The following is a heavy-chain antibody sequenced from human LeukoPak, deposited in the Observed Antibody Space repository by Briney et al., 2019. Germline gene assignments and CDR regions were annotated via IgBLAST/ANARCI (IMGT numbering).Heavy chain of an antibody. J-gene: IGHJ4*02. V-gene: IGHV3-21*01. CDR2: ISSSSSYI. CDR3: ARDRDDSSSLDY. Sequence: GGSLRLSCAASGFTFSSYSMNWVRQAPGKGLEWVSSISSSSSYIYYADSVKGRFTISRDNAKNSLYLQMNSLRAEDTAVYYCARDRDDSSSLDYWGQGTLVTVSS. CDR1: GFTFSSYS. D-gene: IGHD6-13*01.